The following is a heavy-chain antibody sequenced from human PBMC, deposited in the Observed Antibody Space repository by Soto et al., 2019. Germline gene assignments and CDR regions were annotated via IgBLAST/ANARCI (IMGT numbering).Heavy chain of an antibody. V-gene: IGHV3-23*01. CDR1: GFTFSNFG. CDR3: KRGSDWTGRPSNS. CDR2: ISASGDAR. J-gene: IGHJ5*02. Sequence: GGSLRLSCAASGFTFSNFGMSWVRQAPGKGLEWVSAISASGDARYHAASVRGRFTISRDNSKNTLYLQMSSLSAEDTAVYYCKRGSDWTGRPSNSWGQGTRVSVSS. D-gene: IGHD1-1*01.